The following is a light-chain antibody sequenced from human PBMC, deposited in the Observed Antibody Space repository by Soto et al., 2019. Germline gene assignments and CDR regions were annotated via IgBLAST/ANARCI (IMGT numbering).Light chain of an antibody. Sequence: EIVLTQSPGTLSLSPGERATLSCRASQRVASSHLAWYRQKPGQTPRLLIYDAAIRATGIPDRISGSGSGTDFTLTISRLEPEDFAVYYCQQYGSAPFTFGPGTKVDIK. CDR2: DAA. CDR3: QQYGSAPFT. V-gene: IGKV3-20*01. J-gene: IGKJ3*01. CDR1: QRVASSH.